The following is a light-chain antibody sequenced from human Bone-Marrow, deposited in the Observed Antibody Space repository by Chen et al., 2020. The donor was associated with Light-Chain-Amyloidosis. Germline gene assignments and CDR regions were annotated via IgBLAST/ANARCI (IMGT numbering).Light chain of an antibody. CDR2: DDS. V-gene: IGLV3-21*02. CDR1: NIGSTS. J-gene: IGLJ3*02. CDR3: QVWDRSSDRPV. Sequence: SYVMTQPSSVSVAPGQTATICCGGNNIGSTSVHWYQQTPGQAPLLVVYDDSDRPSGIPERLSGSNSGNTATLTISRVEAGDEADYYCQVWDRSSDRPVFGGGTKLTVL.